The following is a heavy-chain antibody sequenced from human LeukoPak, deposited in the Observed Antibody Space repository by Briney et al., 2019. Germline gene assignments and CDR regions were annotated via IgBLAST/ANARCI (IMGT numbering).Heavy chain of an antibody. CDR1: GFPFSSYE. CDR2: ISSSGSSVYFSSSDSTL. V-gene: IGHV3-48*03. D-gene: IGHD2-15*01. Sequence: GGSLRLSCAASGFPFSSYEMNWVRQAPGKGLEWVSYISSSGSSVYFSSSDSTLYYADSVKGRFTISRDNAKNSLYLQMNSLRAEDTAVYYCARGGFCSGGTCYKWNGFDIWAKGQWSPSLQ. J-gene: IGHJ3*02. CDR3: ARGGFCSGGTCYKWNGFDI.